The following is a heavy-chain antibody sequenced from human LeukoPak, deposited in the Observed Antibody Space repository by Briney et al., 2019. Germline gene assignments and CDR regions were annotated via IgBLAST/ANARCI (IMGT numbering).Heavy chain of an antibody. CDR1: GFTVSSNY. CDR3: VRDRGIASTGGYGMDV. V-gene: IGHV3-53*01. Sequence: PGGSLRLSCAASGFTVSSNYMSWVRQAPGTGLEWVSIIHNNRITHYADSVKGRFTLSRDNSKNTLYLQMNSLRAEDTAVYYCVRDRGIASTGGYGMDVWGQGTTVTVSS. J-gene: IGHJ6*02. D-gene: IGHD6-13*01. CDR2: IHNNRIT.